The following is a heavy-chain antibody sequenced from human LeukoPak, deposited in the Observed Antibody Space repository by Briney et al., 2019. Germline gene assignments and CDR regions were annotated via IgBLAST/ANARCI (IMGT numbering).Heavy chain of an antibody. D-gene: IGHD1-26*01. J-gene: IGHJ6*02. Sequence: PGGSLRLSCAASGFTFSSYAMSWVRQAPGKGLEWVSAISGSGGSTYYADSVKGRFTISRDNSKNTLYLQMNSLRAEDTAVYYCAKVLGSYSGSYYFSTPNYYYYGMDVWGQGTTVTVSS. V-gene: IGHV3-23*01. CDR3: AKVLGSYSGSYYFSTPNYYYYGMDV. CDR1: GFTFSSYA. CDR2: ISGSGGST.